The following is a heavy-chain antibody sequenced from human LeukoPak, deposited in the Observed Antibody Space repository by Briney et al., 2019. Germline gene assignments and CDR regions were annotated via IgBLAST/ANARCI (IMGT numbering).Heavy chain of an antibody. Sequence: GGSLRLSCAASGFTVSSNYMSWVRQAPGKGLEWVSVIYSGGSTYYADSVKGRFTISRDNSKNTLYLQMNSLRTEDTAVYYCARALYCYDSSGYFYYFDYWGQGTLVTVSS. CDR2: IYSGGST. CDR3: ARALYCYDSSGYFYYFDY. CDR1: GFTVSSNY. J-gene: IGHJ4*02. D-gene: IGHD3-22*01. V-gene: IGHV3-53*01.